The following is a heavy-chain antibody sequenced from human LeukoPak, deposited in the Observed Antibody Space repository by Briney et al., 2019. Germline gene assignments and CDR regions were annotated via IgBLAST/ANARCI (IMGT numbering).Heavy chain of an antibody. CDR1: GFTFRDYW. Sequence: PGGSLRLSCAASGFTFRDYWIHWVRQAPGKGLVWVGRIDNDGSDTIYADSVKGRFTVSRDNAKNTLFLQMNSLRAVDTAVYFCARGGFSHGFDVWGQGTVVTVSS. V-gene: IGHV3-74*01. J-gene: IGHJ3*01. CDR2: IDNDGSDT. D-gene: IGHD5-12*01. CDR3: ARGGFSHGFDV.